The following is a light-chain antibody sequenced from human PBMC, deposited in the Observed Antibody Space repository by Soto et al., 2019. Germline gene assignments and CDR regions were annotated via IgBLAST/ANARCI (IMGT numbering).Light chain of an antibody. CDR1: QSVNSN. CDR3: QQYGSSLIT. CDR2: GAS. V-gene: IGKV3-15*01. J-gene: IGKJ5*01. Sequence: EIVTTQSPATLSVSPGEGVTLSCRASQSVNSNLAWYQQKPGQAPRLLIYGASTRATGIPARFSGSGSGTDFTLTISRLEPEDFAVYYCQQYGSSLITFGQGTRLEIK.